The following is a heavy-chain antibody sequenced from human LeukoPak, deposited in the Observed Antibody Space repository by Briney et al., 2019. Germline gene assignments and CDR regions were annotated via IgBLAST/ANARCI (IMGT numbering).Heavy chain of an antibody. CDR2: IYYSGST. CDR1: GVSISSYY. Sequence: SETLSLTCTVSGVSISSYYWSWIRQPPGKGLEWIGYIYYSGSTNYNPSLKSRDNITVDTSKNQFSLNLSSVTAADTAVYYCARQVVGAPFDNWGQGTLVTVSS. CDR3: ARQVVGAPFDN. J-gene: IGHJ4*02. D-gene: IGHD1-26*01. V-gene: IGHV4-59*08.